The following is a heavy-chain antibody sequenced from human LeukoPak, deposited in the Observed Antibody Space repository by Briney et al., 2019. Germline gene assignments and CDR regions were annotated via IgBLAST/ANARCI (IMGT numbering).Heavy chain of an antibody. Sequence: GGSLRLSCAASGFTFSSYSMNWVRQAPGKGLEWVSSISSSSSYIYYADSVKGRFTISRDNAKNSLYPQMNSLRAEDTAVYYCARDTYYYDSSGYPPSPYWGQGTLVTVSS. J-gene: IGHJ4*02. D-gene: IGHD3-22*01. V-gene: IGHV3-21*01. CDR1: GFTFSSYS. CDR3: ARDTYYYDSSGYPPSPY. CDR2: ISSSSSYI.